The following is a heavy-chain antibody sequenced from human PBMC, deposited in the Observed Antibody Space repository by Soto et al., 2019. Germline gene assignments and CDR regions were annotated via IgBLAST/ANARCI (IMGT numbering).Heavy chain of an antibody. D-gene: IGHD3-10*01. CDR3: ARGGADYYGSSGAFDI. J-gene: IGHJ3*02. Sequence: QVQLVQSGAEVKKPGSSVKVSCKASGGTFSSYTISWVRQAPGQGLECMGRIIPILGIANYAQKFQGRVTITADKSTSTAYMELSSLRSEDTAVYYCARGGADYYGSSGAFDIWGQGTMVTVSS. V-gene: IGHV1-69*02. CDR1: GGTFSSYT. CDR2: IIPILGIA.